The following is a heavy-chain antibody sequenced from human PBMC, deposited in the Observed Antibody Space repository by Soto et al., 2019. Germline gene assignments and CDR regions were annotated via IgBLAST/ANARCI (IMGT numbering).Heavy chain of an antibody. CDR2: ISGSYVST. D-gene: IGHD1-26*01. Sequence: EVQLLESGGGLVQPGGSLRLSCAASGFTFSSYAMSWVRQAPGKGLEWVSAISGSYVSTYYADSVKGRFTISRDNSLNTLYLQMTSLRAEDTAVYYCAKTSGSHSPYAFDIWGQGTMVTVSS. J-gene: IGHJ3*02. CDR1: GFTFSSYA. V-gene: IGHV3-23*01. CDR3: AKTSGSHSPYAFDI.